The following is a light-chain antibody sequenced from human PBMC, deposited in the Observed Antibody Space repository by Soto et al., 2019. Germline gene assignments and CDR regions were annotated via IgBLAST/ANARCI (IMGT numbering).Light chain of an antibody. V-gene: IGLV2-14*01. CDR2: EVD. J-gene: IGLJ1*01. CDR1: NSDVGGYNY. CDR3: SSHRSSGPIFV. Sequence: QSVLTQPASVSGSPGQSITISCTGSNSDVGGYNYVSWYRQHPGKAPKLMIYEVDNRPSGVSNRFSGSKSGNTASLTISGLQAEDEADYYCSSHRSSGPIFVFGTGTKLTVL.